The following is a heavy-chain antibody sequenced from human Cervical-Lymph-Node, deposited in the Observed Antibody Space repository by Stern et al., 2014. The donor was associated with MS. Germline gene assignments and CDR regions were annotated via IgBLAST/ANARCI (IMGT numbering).Heavy chain of an antibody. V-gene: IGHV3-13*01. D-gene: IGHD1-14*01. Sequence: EMQLVESGGGLVQPGGSLRLSCAASGFTFSSYDMHWVRQATGKGLEWVSAIGTAGDTYYPGSVKGRFTISRENAKNSLYLQMNSLRAGDTAVYYCARDISDAILDVWGQGTTVTVSS. CDR1: GFTFSSYD. CDR3: ARDISDAILDV. J-gene: IGHJ6*02. CDR2: IGTAGDT.